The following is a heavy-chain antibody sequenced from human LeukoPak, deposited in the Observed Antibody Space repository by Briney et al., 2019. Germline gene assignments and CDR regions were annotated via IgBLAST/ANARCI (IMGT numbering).Heavy chain of an antibody. CDR1: GYTFTGYY. Sequence: ASVKVSCKASGYTFTGYYMHWVRQAPGQGLEWMGWINPNSGGTNYAQKFQGWVTMTRDTSISTAYMELSRLRSDDTAVYYCARERYYYDSSGSYYYYYGMDVWGQGTTVTVTS. J-gene: IGHJ6*02. CDR2: INPNSGGT. D-gene: IGHD3-22*01. CDR3: ARERYYYDSSGSYYYYYGMDV. V-gene: IGHV1-2*04.